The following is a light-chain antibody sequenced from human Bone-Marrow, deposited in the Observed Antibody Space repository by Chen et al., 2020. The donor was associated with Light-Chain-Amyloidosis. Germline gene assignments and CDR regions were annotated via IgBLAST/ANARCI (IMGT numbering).Light chain of an antibody. CDR3: QSYQGSSQGV. V-gene: IGLV6-57*01. CDR1: SGSIATNY. CDR2: EDD. Sequence: NFMLTQPHSVSESPGKTVIISCTRSSGSIATNYVQWYQQRPGSSPPPVIYEDDQRPSGVPDRFSGSIDRSSNSASLTISGLKTEDEADYDCQSYQGSSQGVFGGGTKLTVL. J-gene: IGLJ3*02.